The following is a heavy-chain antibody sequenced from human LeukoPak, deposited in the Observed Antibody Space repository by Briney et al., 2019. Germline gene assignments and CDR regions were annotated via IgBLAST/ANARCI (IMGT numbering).Heavy chain of an antibody. Sequence: GGSLRLSCAASGFTFSSYAMSWVRQAPGKGLEWVLAISGSGGSTYYADSVKGRFTISRDNSKNTLYLQMNSLRAEDTAVYYCAKDHERYCSGGSCSGFDYWGQGTLVTVSS. CDR2: ISGSGGST. CDR3: AKDHERYCSGGSCSGFDY. J-gene: IGHJ4*02. V-gene: IGHV3-23*01. D-gene: IGHD2-15*01. CDR1: GFTFSSYA.